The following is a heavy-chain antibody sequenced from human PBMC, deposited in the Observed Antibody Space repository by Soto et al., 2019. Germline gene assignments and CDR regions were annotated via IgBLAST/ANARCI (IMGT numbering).Heavy chain of an antibody. D-gene: IGHD3-22*01. CDR3: ARAAFDYDSSGYYRLFDY. CDR2: IDYSGST. V-gene: IGHV4-61*01. J-gene: IGHJ4*02. Sequence: QVQLQESGPGLVKPSETLSLTCTVSGGSVSSGSYYWSWIRQPPGKGLEWIGYIDYSGSTNYNPSLMSRVTISVDTSKTQFSLKLSSVTAADTAVYYCARAAFDYDSSGYYRLFDYWGQGTLVTVSS. CDR1: GGSVSSGSYY.